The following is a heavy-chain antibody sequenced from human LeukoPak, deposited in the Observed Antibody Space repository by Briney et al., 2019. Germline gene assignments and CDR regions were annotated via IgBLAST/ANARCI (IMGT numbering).Heavy chain of an antibody. D-gene: IGHD3-16*01. Sequence: SETLSLTCTVSGGSISSSSYYWGWIRQPPGKGLEWIGSIYYSGSTYYNPSLKSRVTISVDTSKNQFSLKLSSVTAADTAVYYCAISFYDYVWGSFDYWGQGTLVTVSS. CDR2: IYYSGST. CDR1: GGSISSSSYY. V-gene: IGHV4-39*01. J-gene: IGHJ4*02. CDR3: AISFYDYVWGSFDY.